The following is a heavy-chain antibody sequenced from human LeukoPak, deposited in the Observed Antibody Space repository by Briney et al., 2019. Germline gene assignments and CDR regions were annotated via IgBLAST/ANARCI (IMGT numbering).Heavy chain of an antibody. J-gene: IGHJ3*02. Sequence: GGSLRLSCAASGFTFSSYAMNWVRQAPGKGLEWLAAISGSSGSTYYADSVKGRFTISRDNSKNTLYLQMNSLRAEDTAVYYCAKDLVVVPAVGDAFDIWGRGTMVTVSS. CDR3: AKDLVVVPAVGDAFDI. V-gene: IGHV3-23*01. CDR1: GFTFSSYA. CDR2: ISGSSGST. D-gene: IGHD2-2*01.